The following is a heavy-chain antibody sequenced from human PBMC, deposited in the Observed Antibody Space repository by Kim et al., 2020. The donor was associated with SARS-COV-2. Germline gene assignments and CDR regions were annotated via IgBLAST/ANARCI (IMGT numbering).Heavy chain of an antibody. CDR2: FDPEDGET. CDR3: ATVPLGYDSSGSEKWWFDP. CDR1: GYTLTELS. Sequence: ASVKVSCKVSGYTLTELSMHWVRQAPGKGLEWMGGFDPEDGETIYAQKFQGRVTMTEDTSTDTAYMELSSLRSEDTAVYYCATVPLGYDSSGSEKWWFDPWGQGTLVTVSS. V-gene: IGHV1-24*01. J-gene: IGHJ5*02. D-gene: IGHD3-22*01.